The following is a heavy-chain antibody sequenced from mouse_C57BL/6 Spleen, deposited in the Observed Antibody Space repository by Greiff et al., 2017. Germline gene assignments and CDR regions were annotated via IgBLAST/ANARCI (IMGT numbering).Heavy chain of an antibody. CDR2: INPNNGGT. J-gene: IGHJ1*03. CDR1: GYTFTDYY. Sequence: EVQLQQSGPELVKPGASVRISCKASGYTFTDYYMNWVKQSHGKSLEWIGDINPNNGGTSYNQKFKGKATLTVDKSSSTAYIELRSLTSEDAAVYDCARRGDYGDFDVWGTGTTVTVSS. V-gene: IGHV1-26*01. CDR3: ARRGDYGDFDV. D-gene: IGHD2-4*01.